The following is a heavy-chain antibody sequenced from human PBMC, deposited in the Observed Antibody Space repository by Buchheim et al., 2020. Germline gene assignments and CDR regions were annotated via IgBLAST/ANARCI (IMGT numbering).Heavy chain of an antibody. J-gene: IGHJ5*02. CDR1: GFTFSSYS. D-gene: IGHD2-15*01. CDR2: IWYDGSNK. V-gene: IGHV3-33*01. Sequence: QVQLVESGGGVVQPGRSLRLSCAASGFTFSSYSMHWVRQAPGKGLEWVAVIWYDGSNKYYADSVKGRFTISRDNSKNTLYLQMNSLRAEDTAVYYCARGSYCSGGSCYLGWDGSGWFDPWGQGTL. CDR3: ARGSYCSGGSCYLGWDGSGWFDP.